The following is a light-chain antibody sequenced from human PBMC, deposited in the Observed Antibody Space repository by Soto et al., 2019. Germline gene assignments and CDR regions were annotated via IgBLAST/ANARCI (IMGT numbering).Light chain of an antibody. Sequence: QSVLTQPASVSGSPGQSITIPCTGTNSDVGGYNYVAWYQQHPGKAPKLLIFEVSNRPSGVSNRFSGSKSGNTASLTISGLQAEDEADYYCSSYTSSSTYLFASGTKLTVL. V-gene: IGLV2-14*01. J-gene: IGLJ1*01. CDR3: SSYTSSSTYL. CDR2: EVS. CDR1: NSDVGGYNY.